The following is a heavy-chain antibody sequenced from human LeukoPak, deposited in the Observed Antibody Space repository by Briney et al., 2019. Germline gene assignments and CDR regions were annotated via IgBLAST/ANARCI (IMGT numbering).Heavy chain of an antibody. CDR1: GLTVSSTY. J-gene: IGHJ4*02. CDR3: ARDPRTGSYYDY. CDR2: IYTGGST. Sequence: PGGSLRLSCAASGLTVSSTYMSWVRQTPGKGLEWVSVIYTGGSTYYADSVKDRFTISRDNSKNTLYLQLNSLRAEDTAVYYCARDPRTGSYYDYWGQGTLVTVSS. D-gene: IGHD2-8*02. V-gene: IGHV3-66*01.